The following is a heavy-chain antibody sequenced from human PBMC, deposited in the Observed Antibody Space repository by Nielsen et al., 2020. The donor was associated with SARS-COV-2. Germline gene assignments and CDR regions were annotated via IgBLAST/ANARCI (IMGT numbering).Heavy chain of an antibody. CDR3: ARDQGGIVVPAAPFDY. Sequence: SVKVSCKASGFTFTSSAVQWVRQARGQRLEWIGWIVVGSGNTNYAQKFQGRVTMTRDTSTSTVYMELSSLRSEDTAVYYCARDQGGIVVPAAPFDYWGQGTLVTVSS. J-gene: IGHJ4*02. CDR1: GFTFTSSA. CDR2: IVVGSGNT. V-gene: IGHV1-58*01. D-gene: IGHD2-2*01.